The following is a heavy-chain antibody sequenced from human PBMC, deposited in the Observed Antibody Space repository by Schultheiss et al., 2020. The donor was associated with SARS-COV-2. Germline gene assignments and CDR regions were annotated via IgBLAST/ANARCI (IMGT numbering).Heavy chain of an antibody. CDR3: ARGFWEVDY. Sequence: SETLSLTCAVSGYSISSGYYWGWIRQPPGKGLEWIGYIYYGGSTNYNPSLRSRVSISVDTSKNQFSLKLSSVTAADTAVYYCARGFWEVDYWGQGALVTVSS. D-gene: IGHD3-3*01. CDR1: GYSISSGYY. J-gene: IGHJ4*02. V-gene: IGHV4-38-2*01. CDR2: IYYGGST.